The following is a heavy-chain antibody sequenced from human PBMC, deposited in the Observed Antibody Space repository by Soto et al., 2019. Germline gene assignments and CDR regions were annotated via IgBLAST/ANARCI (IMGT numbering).Heavy chain of an antibody. V-gene: IGHV3-23*01. D-gene: IGHD3-3*01. CDR1: GVTFNSYA. J-gene: IGHJ6*02. CDR2: ISGSGGST. Sequence: PGGSLRLACASIGVTFNSYAMAGSRKAQGKGLEWVSAISGSGGSTYYADSVKGRLTISRDNSKNTLYLQMNSLRAEDTGVYYCLKFLRFLERSQTLQAFGLWGQGTKVNGS. CDR3: LKFLRFLERSQTLQAFGL.